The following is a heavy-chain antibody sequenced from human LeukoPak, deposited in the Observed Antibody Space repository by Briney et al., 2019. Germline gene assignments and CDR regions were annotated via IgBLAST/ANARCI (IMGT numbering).Heavy chain of an antibody. J-gene: IGHJ4*02. Sequence: SGGSLRLSCAASGFTVSSNYMSWVRQAPGKGLEWVSVIYSGGSTYYADSVKGRFTISRDNSKNTLYLQMNSLRAEDTAVYYCASPRDDSSGYDKYYFDYWGQGTLVTVSS. CDR3: ASPRDDSSGYDKYYFDY. D-gene: IGHD3-22*01. CDR2: IYSGGST. V-gene: IGHV3-53*01. CDR1: GFTVSSNY.